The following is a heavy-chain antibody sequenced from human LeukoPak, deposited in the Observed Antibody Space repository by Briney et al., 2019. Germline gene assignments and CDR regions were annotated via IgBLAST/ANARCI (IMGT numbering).Heavy chain of an antibody. J-gene: IGHJ4*02. Sequence: PSETLSLTCTVSGGSISSYYWSWIRQPPGKGLEWIGYIYHSGSTNYNPSLKSRVTMSVDTSKNQFSLRLTSVTASDTAVYYCARPVRCSATTCTGPFDYWGQGTLVTVSS. CDR2: IYHSGST. CDR3: ARPVRCSATTCTGPFDY. D-gene: IGHD6-19*01. CDR1: GGSISSYY. V-gene: IGHV4-59*12.